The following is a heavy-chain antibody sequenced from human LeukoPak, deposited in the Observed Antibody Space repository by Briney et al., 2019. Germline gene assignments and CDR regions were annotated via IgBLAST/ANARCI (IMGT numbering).Heavy chain of an antibody. J-gene: IGHJ6*03. Sequence: GASVKVSCKASGGTFSSYASSWVRQGPGQGLGCMGGSIPIFGTANCAQKFQGRVTRIADESTMTLCSERMSLRSADTCCDYLSITPTARPSYYYYYMEVWGKGTKVTVSS. CDR3: SITPTARPSYYYYYMEV. V-gene: IGHV1-69*13. CDR1: GGTFSSYA. D-gene: IGHD6-6*01. CDR2: SIPIFGTA.